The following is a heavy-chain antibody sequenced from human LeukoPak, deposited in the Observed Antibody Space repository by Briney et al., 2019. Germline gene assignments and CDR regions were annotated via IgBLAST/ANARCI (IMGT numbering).Heavy chain of an antibody. CDR2: ISYDGSNK. CDR1: GFTFSSYG. J-gene: IGHJ4*02. CDR3: ASPYDPRSY. D-gene: IGHD3-22*01. V-gene: IGHV3-30*03. Sequence: GGFLRLSCAASGFTFSSYGMHWVRQAPGKGLEWVAVISYDGSNKYYADSVKGRFTISRDNSKNSLYLQMNSLRAEDTAVYYCASPYDPRSYWGQGTLATVSS.